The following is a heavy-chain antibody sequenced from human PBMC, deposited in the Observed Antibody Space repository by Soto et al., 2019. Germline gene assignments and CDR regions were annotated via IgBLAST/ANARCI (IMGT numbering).Heavy chain of an antibody. J-gene: IGHJ3*02. V-gene: IGHV1-24*01. CDR3: ATDHGQQQLDPRGRYAFDI. CDR2: FDPEDGET. CDR1: GYTLTELS. D-gene: IGHD6-13*01. Sequence: ASVKVSCKVSGYTLTELSMHWVRQAPGKGLEWMGGFDPEDGETIYAQKFQGRVTMTEDTSTDTAYMELSSLRSEDTAVYYCATDHGQQQLDPRGRYAFDIWGQGTMVTVSS.